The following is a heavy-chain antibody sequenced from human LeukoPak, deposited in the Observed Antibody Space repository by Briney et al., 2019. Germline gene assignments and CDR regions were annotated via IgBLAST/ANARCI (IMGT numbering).Heavy chain of an antibody. CDR2: INHSGST. V-gene: IGHV4-34*01. J-gene: IGHJ4*02. D-gene: IGHD3-22*01. Sequence: SETLSLTCAVYGGSFSGYYWSWIRQPPGKGLEWIGEINHSGSTNYNPSLKSRVTISVDRSKNQFSLKLSSVTAADTAVYYCARGSHTYYYDSSGPWTWDYWGQGTLVTVSS. CDR3: ARGSHTYYYDSSGPWTWDY. CDR1: GGSFSGYY.